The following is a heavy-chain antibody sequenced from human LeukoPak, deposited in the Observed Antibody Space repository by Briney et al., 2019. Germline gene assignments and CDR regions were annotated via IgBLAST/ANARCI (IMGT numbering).Heavy chain of an antibody. J-gene: IGHJ6*02. CDR1: GYTFTSYG. Sequence: ASVKVSCKASGYTFTSYGISWVRQAPGQGFEWMGWISAYNGNTNYAQKLQGRVTMTTDTSTSTAYMELRSLRSDDTAVYYCARDQEYYYDSSGYYYYYYYGMDVWGQGTTVTVSS. CDR3: ARDQEYYYDSSGYYYYYYYGMDV. D-gene: IGHD3-22*01. V-gene: IGHV1-18*01. CDR2: ISAYNGNT.